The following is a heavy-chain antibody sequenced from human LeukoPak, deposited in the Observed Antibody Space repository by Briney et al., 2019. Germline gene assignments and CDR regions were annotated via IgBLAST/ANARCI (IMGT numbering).Heavy chain of an antibody. CDR1: GHSFNAYY. V-gene: IGHV1-2*06. D-gene: IGHD3-16*01. CDR3: ATFTAPRNAFDL. CDR2: IDPNSGDT. Sequence: ASMKVSCKASGHSFNAYYIHWVRQAPGQGLQWMGRIDPNSGDTKYTQKFQGRVSMTRDTSISTAYMELSSLTSDDTAVYYCATFTAPRNAFDLWGQGTMVTVSS. J-gene: IGHJ3*01.